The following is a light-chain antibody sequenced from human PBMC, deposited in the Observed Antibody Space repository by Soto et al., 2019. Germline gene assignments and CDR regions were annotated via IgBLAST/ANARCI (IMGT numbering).Light chain of an antibody. Sequence: EIVLTQSPGTLSLSPGERATLSCRASQSVSSSYLAWYQQKPGQAPRLLIYGASSKTTGISDRFSGSGSGTDFTLTISRLEREDFAVYYGQQYGSSPPFTFGPGTKVDIK. CDR1: QSVSSSY. J-gene: IGKJ3*01. V-gene: IGKV3-20*01. CDR2: GAS. CDR3: QQYGSSPPFT.